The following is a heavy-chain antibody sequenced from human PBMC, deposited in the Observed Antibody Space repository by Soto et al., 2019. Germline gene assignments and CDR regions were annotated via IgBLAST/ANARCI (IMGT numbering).Heavy chain of an antibody. J-gene: IGHJ4*02. D-gene: IGHD6-6*01. V-gene: IGHV1-2*02. Sequence: GASVKVSFKASGYTFTGYYMHWFLHAPGQGLEWMGWINPNSGGTNYAQKFQGRVTMTRDTSISTAYMELSRLRSDDTAVYYCARGQSIAARLVGYWGQGTLVTVSS. CDR3: ARGQSIAARLVGY. CDR1: GYTFTGYY. CDR2: INPNSGGT.